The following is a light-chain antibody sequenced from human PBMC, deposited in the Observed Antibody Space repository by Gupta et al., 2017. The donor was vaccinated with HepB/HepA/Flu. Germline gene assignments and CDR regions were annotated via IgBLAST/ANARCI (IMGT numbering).Light chain of an antibody. CDR3: CSYTSGGTQL. J-gene: IGLJ3*02. Sequence: QSALTQPASVSGSPGQSITISCTGSSSDVGGYNYVSWYQQYPGTAPKLMIYDVSNRPSGVSNRFPGSKSGNTASLTISGLQTEDEADYYCCSYTSGGTQLFGGGTKLTVL. CDR2: DVS. CDR1: SSDVGGYNY. V-gene: IGLV2-14*03.